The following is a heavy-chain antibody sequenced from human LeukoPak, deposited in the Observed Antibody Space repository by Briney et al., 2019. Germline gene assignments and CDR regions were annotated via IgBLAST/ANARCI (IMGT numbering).Heavy chain of an antibody. CDR2: ISYDGSNK. V-gene: IGHV3-30-3*02. CDR3: AKHCSSAGCYRFEY. Sequence: PGGSLRLSCAASGFTFSSYAMHWVRQAPGKGLEWVAVISYDGSNKYYADSVKGRFTISRDNSKNTLYLQMNSLRAEDTAIYYCAKHCSSAGCYRFEYWGQGTLVTVSS. J-gene: IGHJ4*02. D-gene: IGHD2-2*01. CDR1: GFTFSSYA.